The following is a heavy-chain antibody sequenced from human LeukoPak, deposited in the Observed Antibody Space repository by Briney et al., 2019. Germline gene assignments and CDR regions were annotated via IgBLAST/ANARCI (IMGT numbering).Heavy chain of an antibody. CDR2: MNPNSGNT. D-gene: IGHD6-19*01. CDR1: GYTFTSYV. V-gene: IGHV1-8*01. Sequence: VASVKVSCKASGYTFTSYVINWVRQATGQGLEWMGWMNPNSGNTGYAQKFQGRVTMTRNTSISTAYMELSSLRSEDTAVYYCARDMESVAGTAPFDYWGQGTLVTVSS. J-gene: IGHJ4*02. CDR3: ARDMESVAGTAPFDY.